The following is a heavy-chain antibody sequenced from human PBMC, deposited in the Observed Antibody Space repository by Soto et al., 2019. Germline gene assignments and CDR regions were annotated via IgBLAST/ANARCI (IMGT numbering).Heavy chain of an antibody. V-gene: IGHV4-34*01. CDR3: ASIVVVPAAEYYYYYMDV. D-gene: IGHD2-2*01. CDR1: GGSFSGYY. Sequence: KQSQTLSLTCAVYGGSFSGYYWSWIRQPPGKGLEWIGEINHSGSTNYNPSLKSRVTISVDTSKNQFSLNLSSVTAADTAVYYCASIVVVPAAEYYYYYMDVWGKGTTVTVSS. CDR2: INHSGST. J-gene: IGHJ6*03.